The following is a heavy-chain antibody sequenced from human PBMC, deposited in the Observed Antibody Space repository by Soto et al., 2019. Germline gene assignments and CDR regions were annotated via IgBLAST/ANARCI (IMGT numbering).Heavy chain of an antibody. Sequence: QVQLVQSGAEVKKPGSSVKVSCKASGGTFSSYTISWMRQAPGQGLEWMGRIIPFLGIAYYAQKFQGRITITADKSTSTAYMELSSLRSEDTAVYYCAGTYYYGSGDYWGQGTLVTVSS. CDR2: IIPFLGIA. CDR3: AGTYYYGSGDY. J-gene: IGHJ4*02. D-gene: IGHD3-10*01. CDR1: GGTFSSYT. V-gene: IGHV1-69*02.